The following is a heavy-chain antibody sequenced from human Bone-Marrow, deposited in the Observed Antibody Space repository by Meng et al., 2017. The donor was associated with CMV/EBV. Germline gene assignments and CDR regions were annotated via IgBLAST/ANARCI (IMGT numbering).Heavy chain of an antibody. CDR1: GFTFSSYA. D-gene: IGHD5-18*01. Sequence: GESLKISCAASGFTFSSYAMHWVRQAPGKGLEWVAVISYDGSNKYYADSVKGRFTISRDNSKNTLYLQMNSLRAEDTAVYYCAREVTQWAPDNYFDYWGPGTLVTGSS. J-gene: IGHJ4*02. CDR3: AREVTQWAPDNYFDY. V-gene: IGHV3-30*04. CDR2: ISYDGSNK.